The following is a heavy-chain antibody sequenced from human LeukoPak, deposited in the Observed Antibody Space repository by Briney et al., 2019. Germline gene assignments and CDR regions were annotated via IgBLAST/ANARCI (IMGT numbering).Heavy chain of an antibody. V-gene: IGHV3-30*03. CDR2: ISYDGSNK. Sequence: GRSLRLSCAASGFTFSSYGMHWVRQAPGKGLEWVAVISYDGSNKYYADSVKGRFTISRDNSKNTLYLQMNSLRAEDTAVYYCARGLRDSSGREYFQDWGQGTLVTVSS. CDR1: GFTFSSYG. D-gene: IGHD3-22*01. J-gene: IGHJ1*01. CDR3: ARGLRDSSGREYFQD.